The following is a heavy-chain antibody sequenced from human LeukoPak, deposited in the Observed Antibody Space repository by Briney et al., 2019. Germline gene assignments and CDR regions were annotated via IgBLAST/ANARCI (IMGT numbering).Heavy chain of an antibody. CDR2: MNPNSGNT. CDR3: ARHSGYHSTMYLDY. Sequence: ASVKVSCKASGYTFTSYDINWVRQATGQGLEWMGWMNPNSGNTGYARKFQGRVTMTRNTSISTAYMELSSLRSEDTAVYYCARHSGYHSTMYLDYWGQGTLVTVSS. J-gene: IGHJ4*02. CDR1: GYTFTSYD. D-gene: IGHD3-22*01. V-gene: IGHV1-8*01.